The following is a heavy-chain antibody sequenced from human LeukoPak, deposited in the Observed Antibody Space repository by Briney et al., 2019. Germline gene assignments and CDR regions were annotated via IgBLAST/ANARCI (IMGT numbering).Heavy chain of an antibody. CDR2: ISSSSSTI. Sequence: QTGGSLRLSCAASGFTFSSYSMNWVRQAPGKGLEWVSYISSSSSTIYYADSVKGRFTISRDNAKNSLYLQMNSLRAEDTAVYCCAIVVVPAATMEVLDIWGQGTMVTVSS. CDR1: GFTFSSYS. J-gene: IGHJ3*02. V-gene: IGHV3-48*01. D-gene: IGHD2-2*01. CDR3: AIVVVPAATMEVLDI.